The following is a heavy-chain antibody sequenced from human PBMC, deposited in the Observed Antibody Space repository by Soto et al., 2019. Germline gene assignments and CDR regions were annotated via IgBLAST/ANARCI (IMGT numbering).Heavy chain of an antibody. CDR1: GITFSGFW. V-gene: IGHV3-74*01. J-gene: IGHJ4*02. CDR2: VDSAGSGT. CDR3: ATVFEH. Sequence: VPLVESGGGSVQPGGSLRLSFVASGITFSGFWMHWVRQVPGKGLVWVARVDSAGSGTSYADFVKGRFTISRDNAKNTLSLQMDSLRVEDTAVYYCATVFEHWGQGIPVTVSS.